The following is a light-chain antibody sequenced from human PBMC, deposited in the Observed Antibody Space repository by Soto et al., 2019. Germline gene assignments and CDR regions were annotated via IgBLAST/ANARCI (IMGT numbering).Light chain of an antibody. Sequence: EIVLTQSPDTLSLSPGERATFSCRATQSITNNYVAWYQHKPGQAPRLLIYGESRRATGIPDRISGSGSGTDFTLSLTRLEPEDFAVYYCHQYLDSPNTFGQGTKLEIK. CDR1: QSITNNY. CDR2: GES. V-gene: IGKV3-20*01. CDR3: HQYLDSPNT. J-gene: IGKJ2*01.